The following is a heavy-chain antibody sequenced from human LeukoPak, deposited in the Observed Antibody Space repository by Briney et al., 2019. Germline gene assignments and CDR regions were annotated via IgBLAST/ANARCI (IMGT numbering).Heavy chain of an antibody. D-gene: IGHD3-9*01. Sequence: SETLSLTRAVYGGSFTAFFWSWIRQSPEKGLEWIGEISHNGSTSYSPSFKSRVTITVDASTNQFSLHVKSVSAADTAVYYCARRRLRYHPGFDPWGQGTLVTVSS. J-gene: IGHJ5*02. V-gene: IGHV4-34*01. CDR3: ARRRLRYHPGFDP. CDR1: GGSFTAFF. CDR2: ISHNGST.